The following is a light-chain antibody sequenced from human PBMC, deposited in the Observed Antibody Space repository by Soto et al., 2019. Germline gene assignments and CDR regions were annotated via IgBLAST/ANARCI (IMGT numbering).Light chain of an antibody. CDR3: QQYGSALWT. J-gene: IGKJ1*01. V-gene: IGKV3-20*01. CDR2: AAS. Sequence: EVVLTQSPGTLSLSPGETATLSCRASQSVTSNYVAWYQQKPGQAPRLLIYAASRRANGTPDRFSGSGSGTDFTLTISRLEPEDFAVYYCQQYGSALWTFGQGTKVELK. CDR1: QSVTSNY.